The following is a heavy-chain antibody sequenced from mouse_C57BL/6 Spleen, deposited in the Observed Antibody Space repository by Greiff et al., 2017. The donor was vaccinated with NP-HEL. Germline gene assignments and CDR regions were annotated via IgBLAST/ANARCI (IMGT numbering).Heavy chain of an antibody. CDR1: GYTFTSYW. CDR2: IDPSDSYT. CDR3: ARWGTTVVAWYVDV. Sequence: QVQLQQPGAELVMPGASVKLSCKASGYTFTSYWMHWVKQRPGQGLEWIGEIDPSDSYTNYNQKFKGKSTLTVDKSSSTAYMQLSSLTSEDSAVYYCARWGTTVVAWYVDVWGTGTTVTVSS. V-gene: IGHV1-69*01. D-gene: IGHD1-1*01. J-gene: IGHJ1*03.